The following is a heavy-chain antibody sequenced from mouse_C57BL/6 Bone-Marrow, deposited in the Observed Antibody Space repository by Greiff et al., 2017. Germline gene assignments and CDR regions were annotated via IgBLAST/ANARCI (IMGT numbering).Heavy chain of an antibody. Sequence: DVMLVESGGGLVKPGGSLKLSCAASGFPFSSYAMSWVRQTPEQRLEWVATISDGGSYTYYPDNVKGRFTISRDNAKNNLYLQMSHLKSEDTAMYYCARDRLLRYLYAMDYWGQGTSVTVSS. CDR1: GFPFSSYA. J-gene: IGHJ4*01. CDR3: ARDRLLRYLYAMDY. CDR2: ISDGGSYT. V-gene: IGHV5-4*01. D-gene: IGHD1-1*01.